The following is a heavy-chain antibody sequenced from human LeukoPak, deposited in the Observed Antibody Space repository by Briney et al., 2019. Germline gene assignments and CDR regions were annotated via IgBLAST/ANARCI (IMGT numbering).Heavy chain of an antibody. Sequence: ASVKVSCKASGYTFTSYAVNWVRQAPGQGLEWMGWINTNTGNPTYAQGFTGRFVFSLDTSVSTAYLQISSLKAEDTAVYYCARDGTGRSSSWYRLGIWIPFDYWGQGTLVTVSS. CDR1: GYTFTSYA. CDR2: INTNTGNP. CDR3: ARDGTGRSSSWYRLGIWIPFDY. V-gene: IGHV7-4-1*02. D-gene: IGHD6-13*01. J-gene: IGHJ4*02.